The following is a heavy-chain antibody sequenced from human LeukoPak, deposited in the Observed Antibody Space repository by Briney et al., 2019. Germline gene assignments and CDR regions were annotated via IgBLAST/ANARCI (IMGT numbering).Heavy chain of an antibody. CDR1: GGTFGSYT. CDR2: IIPLLGPT. V-gene: IGHV1-69*13. CDR3: TRGGDDSSGYYAHALDI. J-gene: IGHJ3*02. D-gene: IGHD3-22*01. Sequence: SVKVSCKASGGTFGSYTISWVRQAPGQGLEWMGGIIPLLGPTNYAQKFQGRVAITADESTNTVYMELSGLRSEDTAVYYCTRGGDDSSGYYAHALDIWGQGTMVTFSS.